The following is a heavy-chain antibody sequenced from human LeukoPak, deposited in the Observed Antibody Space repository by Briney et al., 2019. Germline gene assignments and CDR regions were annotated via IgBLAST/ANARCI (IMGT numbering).Heavy chain of an antibody. J-gene: IGHJ4*02. CDR3: ARKGRFIAVAAPDY. D-gene: IGHD6-19*01. V-gene: IGHV3-30-3*01. CDR2: ISYDGSNK. Sequence: GGSLRLSCAASGFTFSSYAMHWVRQAPGKGLEWVAVISYDGSNKYYADSVKGRFTISRDNSKNTLYLQMNSLRAEDTAVYYCARKGRFIAVAAPDYWGQGTLVTVSS. CDR1: GFTFSSYA.